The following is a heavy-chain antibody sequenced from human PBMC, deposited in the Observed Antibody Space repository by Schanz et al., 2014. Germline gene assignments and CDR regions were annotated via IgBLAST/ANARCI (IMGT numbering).Heavy chain of an antibody. J-gene: IGHJ6*02. Sequence: EVQLLESGGGLVQPGGSLRLSCAASGFTFSSYAMSWVRQAPGKGLEWVSGISGGGGTRNYADSVKGRFTISRDNSENTLYLQMNSLSADDTAVFYCAKGMRYCSGGACYDYYYYGLDVWGQGTTVTVSS. D-gene: IGHD2-15*01. CDR1: GFTFSSYA. CDR3: AKGMRYCSGGACYDYYYYGLDV. CDR2: ISGGGGTR. V-gene: IGHV3-23*01.